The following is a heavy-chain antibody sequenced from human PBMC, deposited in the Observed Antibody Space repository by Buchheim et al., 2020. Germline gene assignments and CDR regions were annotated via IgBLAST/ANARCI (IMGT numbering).Heavy chain of an antibody. D-gene: IGHD3-22*01. Sequence: QVQLVQSGGEVKKPGASVKVSCKASGYTFTTYGITWVRQAPGQGLEWLGWVSADNGRTNYAEKVQGRVSMTTDKSTSTACMELTNLTSDDMAVYYCARGSVTVDYWGQGTL. V-gene: IGHV1-18*03. CDR1: GYTFTTYG. CDR3: ARGSVTVDY. CDR2: VSADNGRT. J-gene: IGHJ4*02.